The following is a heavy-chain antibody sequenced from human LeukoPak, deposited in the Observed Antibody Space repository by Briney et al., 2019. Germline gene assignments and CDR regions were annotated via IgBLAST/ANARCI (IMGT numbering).Heavy chain of an antibody. D-gene: IGHD2-2*01. CDR2: IYYSGST. V-gene: IGHV4-61*01. J-gene: IGHJ5*02. CDR3: ARVVVPAENWFDP. CDR1: GGSVSSGSYY. Sequence: ASGTLSLTCTVSGGSVSSGSYYWSWIRQPPGKGLEWIGYIYYSGSTNYNPSLKSRVTISVDTSKNQFSLKLSSVTAADTAVYYCARVVVPAENWFDPWGQGTLVTVSS.